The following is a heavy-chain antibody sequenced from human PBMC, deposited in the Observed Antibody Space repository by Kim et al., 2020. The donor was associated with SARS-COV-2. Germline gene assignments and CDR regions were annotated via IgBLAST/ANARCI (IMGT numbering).Heavy chain of an antibody. Sequence: GGSLRLSCAASGFTFSSYGMHWVRQAPGKGLEWVAVISYDGSNKYYADSVKGRFTISRDNSKNTLYLQMNSLRVEDTAVYYCARGDYDILTGLGNYWGQGTLVTVSS. CDR1: GFTFSSYG. J-gene: IGHJ4*02. V-gene: IGHV3-33*05. CDR2: ISYDGSNK. CDR3: ARGDYDILTGLGNY. D-gene: IGHD3-9*01.